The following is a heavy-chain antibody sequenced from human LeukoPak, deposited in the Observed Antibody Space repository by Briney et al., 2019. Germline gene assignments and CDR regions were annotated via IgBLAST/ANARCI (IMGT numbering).Heavy chain of an antibody. J-gene: IGHJ4*02. CDR2: FDPEDGKT. D-gene: IGHD3-22*01. CDR3: ATDSCYYDSSGYYNCYFDY. CDR1: GYTLTELS. V-gene: IGHV1-24*01. Sequence: GASVKVSCKVSGYTLTELSMHWVRQAPGKGLEWMGGFDPEDGKTIYAQKFQGRVTMTEDTSTDTAYTELSSLRSEDTAVYYCATDSCYYDSSGYYNCYFDYWGQGTLVTVSS.